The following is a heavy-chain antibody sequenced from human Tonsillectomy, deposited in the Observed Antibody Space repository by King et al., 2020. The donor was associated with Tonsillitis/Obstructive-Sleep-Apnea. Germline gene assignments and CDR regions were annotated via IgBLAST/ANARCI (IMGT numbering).Heavy chain of an antibody. V-gene: IGHV2-26*01. D-gene: IGHD3-22*01. CDR1: GFPLRNARMG. CDR2: IFSNDEK. J-gene: IGHJ5*02. CDR3: ARRPGNYDGSNWFDP. Sequence: QITLKESGPVLVKPTETLTLTCTVSGFPLRNARMGVSWIRQPTGKTLEWLAHIFSNDEKSYSTSLKSRPTISKDTSKSQVVLTMTNMDPVDTATYYCARRPGNYDGSNWFDPWGQGTLVTVSS.